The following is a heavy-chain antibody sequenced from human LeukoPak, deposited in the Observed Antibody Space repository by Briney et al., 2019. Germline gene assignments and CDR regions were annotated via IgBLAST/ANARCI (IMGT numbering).Heavy chain of an antibody. D-gene: IGHD1-26*01. CDR2: IKQDGSEK. V-gene: IGHV3-7*01. CDR1: GSTFSSYW. CDR3: ARVGAKGAFDI. Sequence: GGSLRLSCAASGSTFSSYWMSWVRQAPGKGLEWVANIKQDGSEKHYVDSVKGRFTISRDNAKNSLYLQMNSLRAEDTAVYYCARVGAKGAFDIWGQGTMVTVSS. J-gene: IGHJ3*02.